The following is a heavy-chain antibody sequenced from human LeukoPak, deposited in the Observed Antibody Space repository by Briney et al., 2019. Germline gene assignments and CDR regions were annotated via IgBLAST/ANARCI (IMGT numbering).Heavy chain of an antibody. CDR2: ISGSGVST. CDR1: GFTLSNYA. D-gene: IGHD4-23*01. CDR3: AKDYGGNFGDY. V-gene: IGHV3-23*01. Sequence: GGSLRLFCAASGFTLSNYAMSWVRPAPGKGLEWVSAISGSGVSTYYADSVKGRFTISRDNSKNTLYLQINSLRAEDTAIYYCAKDYGGNFGDYWGQGTLFTVSS. J-gene: IGHJ4*02.